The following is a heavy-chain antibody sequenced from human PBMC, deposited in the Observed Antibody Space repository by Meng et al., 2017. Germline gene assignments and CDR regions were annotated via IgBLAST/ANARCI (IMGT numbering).Heavy chain of an antibody. CDR3: AREGVIYWYFDL. CDR1: GFAFSVYW. CDR2: IKQDGSEK. D-gene: IGHD3-10*01. V-gene: IGHV3-7*01. J-gene: IGHJ2*01. Sequence: SCGGLGHPWGSLRLPCAVSGFAFSVYWMSWVRQAPGKGLEWVANIKQDGSEKYYVDSVKGRFTISRDNAKNSLYLQMNSLRAEDTAVYYCAREGVIYWYFDLWGRGTLVTVSS.